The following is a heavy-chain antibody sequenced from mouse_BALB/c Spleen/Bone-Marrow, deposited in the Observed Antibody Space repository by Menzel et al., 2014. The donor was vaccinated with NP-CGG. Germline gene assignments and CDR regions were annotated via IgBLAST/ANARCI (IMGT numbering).Heavy chain of an antibody. Sequence: QVQLQQSGPELANPGASVKMSCKASGYTFTDTWIHWIKQRPGQGLEWIGYINPSTGYAEYNQNFKDKATLTVDKSSSTAHMQLSSLTSEDSAVYYCARDYWGQGTTLTVSS. CDR1: GYTFTDTW. CDR3: ARDY. J-gene: IGHJ2*01. CDR2: INPSTGYA. V-gene: IGHV1-7*01.